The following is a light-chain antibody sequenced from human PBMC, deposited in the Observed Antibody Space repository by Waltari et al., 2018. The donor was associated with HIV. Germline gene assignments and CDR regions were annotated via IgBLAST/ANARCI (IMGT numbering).Light chain of an antibody. Sequence: DLQMTPSPSSLSASLGDSVTITCRASQTIDNSVAWYQHTPGKAPKLLLSAASRLETGVPSRFSGSGSGTNYSLTISSLQPDDFATYYCQQSYSAPLTFGGGTKLEIK. CDR3: QQSYSAPLT. J-gene: IGKJ4*01. V-gene: IGKV1-NL1*01. CDR1: QTIDNS. CDR2: AAS.